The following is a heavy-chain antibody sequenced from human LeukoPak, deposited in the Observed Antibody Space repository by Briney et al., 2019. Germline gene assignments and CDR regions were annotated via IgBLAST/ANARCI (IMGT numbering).Heavy chain of an antibody. CDR1: GFTVSSNS. Sequence: GGSLRLSCAASGFTVSSNSMVWVRQAPGKGLAWVAVVYAGGITNYADSVKGRFIISRDDSKDTLYLQMNSLRAEDTALYYCARDLHYYVAMDVWGQGTTVTVSS. CDR3: ARDLHYYVAMDV. V-gene: IGHV3-66*01. CDR2: VYAGGIT. J-gene: IGHJ6*02. D-gene: IGHD3-10*02.